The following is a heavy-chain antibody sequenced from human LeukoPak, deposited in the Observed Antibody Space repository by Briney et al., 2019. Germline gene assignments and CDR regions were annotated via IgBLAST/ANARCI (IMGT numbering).Heavy chain of an antibody. V-gene: IGHV3-30-3*01. CDR1: GFTFSSYA. CDR3: ARVPRGYSYEYYFDY. CDR2: ISYDGSNK. J-gene: IGHJ4*02. D-gene: IGHD5-18*01. Sequence: GGSLRLSCAASGFTFSSYAMHWVRQALGKGLEWVAVISYDGSNKYYADSVKGRFTISRDNSKNTLYLQMNSLRAEDTAVYYCARVPRGYSYEYYFDYWGQGTLVTVSP.